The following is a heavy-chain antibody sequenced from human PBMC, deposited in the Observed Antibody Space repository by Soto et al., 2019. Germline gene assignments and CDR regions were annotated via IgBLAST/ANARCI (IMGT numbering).Heavy chain of an antibody. Sequence: QVQLVESGGGVVQPGRSLRLSCAASGFTLRSYAMHWVRQAPGKGLEWVAVISYEGSNQYYADSVKGRFTLTRDNSKKTVDLQMNSLRADDTAVYYCARSASYYGIDVWARGPRSPSP. J-gene: IGHJ6*02. CDR2: ISYEGSNQ. CDR1: GFTLRSYA. V-gene: IGHV3-30*04. CDR3: ARSASYYGIDV.